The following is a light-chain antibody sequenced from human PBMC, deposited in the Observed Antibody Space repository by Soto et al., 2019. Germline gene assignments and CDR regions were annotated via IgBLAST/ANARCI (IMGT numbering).Light chain of an antibody. Sequence: QSVLTQPTSASGTPGQRVTISCSGSSFNIGTYNVNWYRQLPGTAPKLLIHNNNERPSGVPDRFSGSKSGTSASLAIRGLQSEDEADYYCAAWDDSLNTYVFGIGTKVTVL. J-gene: IGLJ1*01. V-gene: IGLV1-44*01. CDR3: AAWDDSLNTYV. CDR2: NNN. CDR1: SFNIGTYN.